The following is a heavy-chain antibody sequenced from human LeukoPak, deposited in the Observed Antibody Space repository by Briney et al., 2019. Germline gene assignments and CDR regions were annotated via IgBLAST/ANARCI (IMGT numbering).Heavy chain of an antibody. J-gene: IGHJ4*02. CDR3: ITNGRSSWRGY. Sequence: GGSLRLSCAASGFTFSSYAMSWVRQPPGKGLEWVGRIKSKTDGGTIEYAAPVKGRFTISRDDAKNTLFLQINSLKTEDTAVYYCITNGRSSWRGYWGQGTLVTVSS. CDR2: IKSKTDGGTI. D-gene: IGHD1-26*01. V-gene: IGHV3-15*01. CDR1: GFTFSSYA.